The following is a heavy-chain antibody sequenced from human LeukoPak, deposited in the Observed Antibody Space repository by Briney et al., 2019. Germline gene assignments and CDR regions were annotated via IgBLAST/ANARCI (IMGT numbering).Heavy chain of an antibody. D-gene: IGHD3-22*01. CDR3: AGRILSYYDSSGYYYPFDY. CDR1: GGSISSSSYY. V-gene: IGHV4-39*07. CDR2: IYYSGST. J-gene: IGHJ4*02. Sequence: SETLSLTCTVSGGSISSSSYYWGWIRQPPGKGLEWIGSIYYSGSTNYNPSLKSRVTISVDTSKNQFSLKLSSVTAADTAVYYCAGRILSYYDSSGYYYPFDYWGQGTLVTVSS.